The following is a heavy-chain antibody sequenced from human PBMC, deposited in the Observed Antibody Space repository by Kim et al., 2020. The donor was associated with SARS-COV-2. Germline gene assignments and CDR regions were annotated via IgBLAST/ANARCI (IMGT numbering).Heavy chain of an antibody. CDR1: GFTFSSYA. CDR3: ANVWGLHRVDY. CDR2: ISGSGGST. J-gene: IGHJ4*02. Sequence: GGSLRLSCAASGFTFSSYAMSWVRQAPGKGLEWVSAISGSGGSTYYADSVKARFTISRDNSKNTLYLQMNSLRAEDTAVYYCANVWGLHRVDYWGQGTLVTVSS. V-gene: IGHV3-23*01. D-gene: IGHD2-8*01.